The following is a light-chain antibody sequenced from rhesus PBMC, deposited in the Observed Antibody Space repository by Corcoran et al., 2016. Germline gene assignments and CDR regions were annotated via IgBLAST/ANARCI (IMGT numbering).Light chain of an antibody. V-gene: IGKV1-25*01. Sequence: DIQMTQSPSSLSASVGDRVTITCRASQAINSYLAWYQQKPGQAPKLLIYAATTLQSGVPSRFSGPESGTDFTLTISGLPPEDFAPYYCQQHANYPLTFGAGTKVERK. CDR3: QQHANYPLT. CDR1: QAINSY. J-gene: IGKJ4*01. CDR2: AAT.